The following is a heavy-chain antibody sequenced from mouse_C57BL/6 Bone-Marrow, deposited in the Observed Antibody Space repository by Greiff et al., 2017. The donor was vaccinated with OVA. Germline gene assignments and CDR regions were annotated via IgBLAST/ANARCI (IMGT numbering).Heavy chain of an antibody. J-gene: IGHJ1*03. D-gene: IGHD1-1*01. CDR2: IWTGGGT. CDR3: ARIYGSSYYWYFDV. Sequence: VKLVESGPGLVAPSQSLSITCTVSGFSLTSYAISWVRQPPGKGLEWLGVIWTGGGTNYNSALKSRLSISKDNSKSQVFLKMNSLQTDDTARYYCARIYGSSYYWYFDVWGTGTTVTVSS. CDR1: GFSLTSYA. V-gene: IGHV2-9-1*01.